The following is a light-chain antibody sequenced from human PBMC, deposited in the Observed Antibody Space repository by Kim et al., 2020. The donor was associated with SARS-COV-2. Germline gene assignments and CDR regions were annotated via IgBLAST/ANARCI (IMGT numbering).Light chain of an antibody. J-gene: IGLJ1*01. Sequence: GQSVTIACTGTSSDVGGYNSFSWYQQYPGKAPNLMIYEVTKRPSGVPDRFSGSKSGNTASLTVSGLRAEDEADYYCCSYTGSNTYVFGTGTKVTVL. CDR2: EVT. V-gene: IGLV2-11*01. CDR1: SSDVGGYNS. CDR3: CSYTGSNTYV.